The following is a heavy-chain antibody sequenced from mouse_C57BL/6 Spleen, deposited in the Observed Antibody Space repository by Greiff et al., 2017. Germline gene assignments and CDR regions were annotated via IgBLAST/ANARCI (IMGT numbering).Heavy chain of an antibody. CDR2: IYPSDSET. D-gene: IGHD4-1*01. CDR1: GYTFTSYW. J-gene: IGHJ3*01. V-gene: IGHV1-61*01. CDR3: ARTETGFAD. Sequence: QVQLQQPGAELVRPGSSVKLSCKASGYTFTSYWMEWVKQRPGKGLEWIGNIYPSDSETHYNQKFKDKATLTVDKSSSTAYMQLSSRTSEDSAVYCCARTETGFADWGQGTLVTVSA.